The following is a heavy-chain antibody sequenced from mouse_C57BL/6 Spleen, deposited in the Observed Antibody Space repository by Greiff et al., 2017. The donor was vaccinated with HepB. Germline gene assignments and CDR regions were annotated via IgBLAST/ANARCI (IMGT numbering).Heavy chain of an antibody. CDR1: GYTFTSYG. CDR3: ASGDYREGGYAMDY. J-gene: IGHJ4*01. D-gene: IGHD2-4*01. CDR2: IYPRSGNT. V-gene: IGHV1-81*01. Sequence: VKLVESGAELARPGASVKLSCKASGYTFTSYGISWVKQRTGQGLEWIGEIYPRSGNTYYNEKFKGKATLTADKSSSTAYMELRSLTSEDSAVYLCASGDYREGGYAMDYWGQGTSVTVSS.